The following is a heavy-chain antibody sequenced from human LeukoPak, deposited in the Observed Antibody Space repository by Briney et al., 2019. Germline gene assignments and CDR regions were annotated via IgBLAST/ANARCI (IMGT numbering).Heavy chain of an antibody. J-gene: IGHJ5*02. CDR3: ARDFSRSGYDP. V-gene: IGHV3-11*01. D-gene: IGHD5-12*01. CDR1: EFTFSNYH. Sequence: GGSLRLSCAASEFTFSNYHVSWIRQAPGKGLEWVSHISSSGDSIYYADSVKGRFTISRDNAKNSLYLQMSSLRAEDTAIYYCARDFSRSGYDPWGQGTLVSVSS. CDR2: ISSSGDSI.